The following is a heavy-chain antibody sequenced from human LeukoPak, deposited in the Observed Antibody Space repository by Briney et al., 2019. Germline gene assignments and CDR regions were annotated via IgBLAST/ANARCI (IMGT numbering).Heavy chain of an antibody. CDR2: INPNSGDT. V-gene: IGHV1-2*06. CDR1: GYTFTAYY. D-gene: IGHD5-24*01. CDR3: ARDKGRDGYTAFDY. J-gene: IGHJ4*02. Sequence: ASVKVSCTASGYTFTAYYMHLVRQAPGQGLEWMGRINPNSGDTNYAQKFQGRVTITRDTSISTAYMELSRLRSDDTAVYYCARDKGRDGYTAFDYWGQGTLVTVSS.